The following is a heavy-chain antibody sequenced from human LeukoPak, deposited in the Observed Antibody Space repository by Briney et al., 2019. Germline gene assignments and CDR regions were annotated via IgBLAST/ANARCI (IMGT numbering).Heavy chain of an antibody. Sequence: ASVKVSCKASGYTFTGYYMHWVRQAPGQGLEWMGRINPNSGGTNYAQKFQGRVTMTRDTSISTAYMELSRLRSDDTAVYYCAREDSSGSRYFDLWGRGTLVTVSS. CDR2: INPNSGGT. V-gene: IGHV1-2*06. J-gene: IGHJ2*01. CDR3: AREDSSGSRYFDL. CDR1: GYTFTGYY. D-gene: IGHD3-22*01.